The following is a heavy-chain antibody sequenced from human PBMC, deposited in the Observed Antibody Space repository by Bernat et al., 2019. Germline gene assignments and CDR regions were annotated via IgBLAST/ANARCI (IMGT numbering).Heavy chain of an antibody. CDR3: ARGFGYCGGGSGCGGGYYYYCMDV. D-gene: IGHD2-15*01. J-gene: IGHJ6*03. CDR1: GGSFSGYY. Sequence: QVQLQQWGAGLLKPSETLSLTCAVYGGSFSGYYWSWIRQPPGKGLEWIGEINHSGSTNYNPSLKSRGTISVDRAKNRVARKLSAVTGADTAVCYCARGFGYCGGGSGCGGGYYYYCMDVWGKGTTVTVSS. CDR2: INHSGST. V-gene: IGHV4-34*01.